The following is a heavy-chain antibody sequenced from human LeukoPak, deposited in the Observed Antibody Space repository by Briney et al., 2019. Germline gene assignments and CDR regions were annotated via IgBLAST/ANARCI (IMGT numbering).Heavy chain of an antibody. CDR1: GFTFSSYE. D-gene: IGHD6-13*01. CDR2: ISSNSGTT. V-gene: IGHV3-23*01. Sequence: QPGGSLRLSCAASGFTFSSYEMNWVRQAPGKGLEWVSGISSNSGTTYYADSVKGRFTISRDNSKNTLYLQMNSLRAEGTAVYYCAKRVHSASWYAAFDYWGQGTLVTVSS. CDR3: AKRVHSASWYAAFDY. J-gene: IGHJ4*02.